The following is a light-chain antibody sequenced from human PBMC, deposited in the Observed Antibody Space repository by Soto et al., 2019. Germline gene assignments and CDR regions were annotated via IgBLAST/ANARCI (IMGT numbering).Light chain of an antibody. CDR3: QQYGSSPPYT. Sequence: EIVLTQSPDTLSLSPGERATLSCRASRSIASSYLAWYQQKPGQAPRLLIYAASTRATGIPDRFSGSGSATDFTLTITRLEPEDFEVYYCQQYGSSPPYTFGQGTKLEIK. V-gene: IGKV3-20*01. CDR2: AAS. CDR1: RSIASSY. J-gene: IGKJ2*01.